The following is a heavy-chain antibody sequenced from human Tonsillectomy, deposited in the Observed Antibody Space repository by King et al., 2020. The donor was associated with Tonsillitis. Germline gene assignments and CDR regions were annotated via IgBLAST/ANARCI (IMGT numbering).Heavy chain of an antibody. Sequence: VQLVESGGGVVQPGRSLRLSCAASGVTFSTSGMHWVRQAPGKGLEWVALISYVESNKYYADSVKGRFTISRDNSENTLYLQMTSLRAEDTAVYYCAKDRSRTWSFDYWGQGTLVTVSS. J-gene: IGHJ4*02. V-gene: IGHV3-30*18. CDR1: GVTFSTSG. CDR3: AKDRSRTWSFDY. D-gene: IGHD6-13*01. CDR2: ISYVESNK.